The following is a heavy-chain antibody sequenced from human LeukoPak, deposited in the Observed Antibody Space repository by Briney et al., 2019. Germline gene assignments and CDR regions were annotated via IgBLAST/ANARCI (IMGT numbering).Heavy chain of an antibody. V-gene: IGHV3-21*01. CDR3: ARDFEFPWYYFDY. CDR1: GFTFSSYS. Sequence: SGGSLRLSCAASGFTFSSYSMNWVRQAPGKGLEWVSSISSSSSYIYYADSVKGRFTISRDNTKNSLYLQMNSLRAEDTAVYYSARDFEFPWYYFDYWGQGTLVTVSS. CDR2: ISSSSSYI. D-gene: IGHD3-9*01. J-gene: IGHJ4*02.